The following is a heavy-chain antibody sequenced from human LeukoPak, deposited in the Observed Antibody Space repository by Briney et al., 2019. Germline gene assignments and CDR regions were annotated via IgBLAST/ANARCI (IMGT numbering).Heavy chain of an antibody. CDR1: GYTFTSYG. Sequence: ASVKVSCKASGYTFTSYGITWVRQAPGQGLEWMGWINPYNGNTKYARKFQGRVTMTTDTSTSTAYMELRSLRSDDTAVYYCARALWFGELPDYWGQGTLVTVSS. CDR3: ARALWFGELPDY. V-gene: IGHV1-18*01. D-gene: IGHD3-10*01. J-gene: IGHJ4*02. CDR2: INPYNGNT.